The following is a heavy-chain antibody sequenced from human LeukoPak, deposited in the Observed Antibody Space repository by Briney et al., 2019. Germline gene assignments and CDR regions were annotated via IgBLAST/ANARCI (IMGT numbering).Heavy chain of an antibody. CDR2: ITSGGTI. CDR3: ASTVRLDY. V-gene: IGHV3-48*04. J-gene: IGHJ4*02. D-gene: IGHD3-22*01. Sequence: GGSLRLSCAASGFTFSSYGMSWVRQAPGKGLEWLSHITSGGTIYYADSVKGRFTISRDNAKNSLYLQMNSLTAEDTAVYYCASTVRLDYWGQGTLVTVSS. CDR1: GFTFSSYG.